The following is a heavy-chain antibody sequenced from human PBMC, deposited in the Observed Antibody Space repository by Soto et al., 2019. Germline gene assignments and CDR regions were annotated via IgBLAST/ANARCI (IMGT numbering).Heavy chain of an antibody. V-gene: IGHV3-23*01. J-gene: IGHJ4*01. D-gene: IGHD4-17*01. Sequence: GGSLRLSCAASGFTFSNYAMSWVRQAPGKGLEWVSAISENGGSTYYADSVKGRFTISRDNSKSALSLQMNSLRAVDTAVYYCAKRTSVPGGHLDDYWGQGTLVTVSS. CDR3: AKRTSVPGGHLDDY. CDR1: GFTFSNYA. CDR2: ISENGGST.